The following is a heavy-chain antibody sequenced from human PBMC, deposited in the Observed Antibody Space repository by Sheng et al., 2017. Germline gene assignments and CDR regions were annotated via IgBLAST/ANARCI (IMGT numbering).Heavy chain of an antibody. CDR1: GFTFSSYV. CDR3: AKAVGASTYYFDY. D-gene: IGHD2-15*01. CDR2: ISGDGGKT. Sequence: EVQLVESGGGLVQPGGSLRLSCAASGFTFSSYVMSWVRQAPGKGLEWVSAISGDGGKTYYADSVKGRFTISRDNSKNTLYVQMNSLRAEDTAIYYCAKAVGASTYYFDYWGQGTLVTVSS. J-gene: IGHJ4*02. V-gene: IGHV3-23*04.